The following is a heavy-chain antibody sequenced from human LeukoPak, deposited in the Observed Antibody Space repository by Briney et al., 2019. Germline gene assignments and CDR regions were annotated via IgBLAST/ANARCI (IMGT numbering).Heavy chain of an antibody. CDR1: RYTLTGFY. V-gene: IGHV1-2*02. CDR3: ATSDLRCGFGDWFDP. D-gene: IGHD3-16*01. Sequence: GAAVKVSRKPSRYTLTGFYIHWVRQAPGEGPQWMGWVNPNSGGTNYAKKFQGRVTLTRDTSLTTPYMERSSLRSDDTAVYYCATSDLRCGFGDWFDPWGQGTLVTVSS. J-gene: IGHJ5*02. CDR2: VNPNSGGT.